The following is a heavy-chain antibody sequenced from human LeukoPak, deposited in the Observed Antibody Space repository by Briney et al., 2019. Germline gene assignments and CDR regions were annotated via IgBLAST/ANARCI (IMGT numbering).Heavy chain of an antibody. CDR3: AKEYSGYDFDD. CDR1: GFTFSSYA. J-gene: IGHJ4*02. D-gene: IGHD5-12*01. CDR2: TSGSGVNS. V-gene: IGHV3-23*01. Sequence: GGSLRLSRAASGFTFSSYAMSWVRQAPGKGLEWVSATSGSGVNSYYADSVRGRFTISRDNSQNTLYLQMDSLRAEDTALYYCAKEYSGYDFDDWGQGTLVTVSS.